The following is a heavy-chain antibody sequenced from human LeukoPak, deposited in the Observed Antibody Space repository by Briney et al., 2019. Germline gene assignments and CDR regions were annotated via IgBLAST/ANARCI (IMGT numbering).Heavy chain of an antibody. J-gene: IGHJ4*02. Sequence: PGGSPRLSCAASGFTFSSYGMHWVRQAPGKGLEWVAVIWYDGSNKYYADSVKGRFTISRDNSKNTLYLQMNSLRAEDTAVYYCAKGYCSGGSCYDYWGQGTLVTVSS. D-gene: IGHD2-15*01. CDR1: GFTFSSYG. CDR2: IWYDGSNK. V-gene: IGHV3-33*06. CDR3: AKGYCSGGSCYDY.